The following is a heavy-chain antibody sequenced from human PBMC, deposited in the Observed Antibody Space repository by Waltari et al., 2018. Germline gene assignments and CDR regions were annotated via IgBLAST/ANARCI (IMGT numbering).Heavy chain of an antibody. CDR1: GDSMSSTYW. CDR2: VHGSGRS. J-gene: IGHJ5*02. CDR3: ARDRGRGLYLDT. Sequence: QLQLQESGPGLVKPSGTLSLSCAVSGDSMSSTYWWSWVRQSPQKGLEWIGQVHGSGRSNYSPSFASRVTVSLDTSKNQFSLKVTAATAADTAVYYCARDRGRGLYLDTWGPGTLVTVSP. D-gene: IGHD2-15*01. V-gene: IGHV4-4*02.